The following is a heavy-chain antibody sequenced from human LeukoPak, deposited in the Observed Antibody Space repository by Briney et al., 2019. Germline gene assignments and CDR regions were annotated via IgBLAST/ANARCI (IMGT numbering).Heavy chain of an antibody. CDR2: ISYDGSNK. CDR3: ARGEYYSDTSSYFDY. Sequence: GGSLRLSCAASGFTFSSYGMNWVRQAPGKGLEWVAVISYDGSNKYYADSVKGRFTISRDNSKNTLFAQMSSLRVEDTAVYYCARGEYYSDTSSYFDYWGQGTLVTVSS. V-gene: IGHV3-30*03. CDR1: GFTFSSYG. D-gene: IGHD3-22*01. J-gene: IGHJ4*02.